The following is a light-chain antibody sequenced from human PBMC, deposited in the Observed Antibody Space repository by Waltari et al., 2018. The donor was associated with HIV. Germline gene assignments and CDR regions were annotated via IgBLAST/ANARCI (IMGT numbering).Light chain of an antibody. CDR2: NNP. J-gene: IGLJ2*01. CDR1: SSNTGAGFD. V-gene: IGLV1-40*01. Sequence: QSVLTQPPSVSGAPGQRVTISCTGTSSNTGAGFDVHWYQQLPGTVPKVLIYNNPDRPSGVPDRFSGSKSATSASLAITGLQAEDEANYYCQSYDISLSGWVFGGGTKLTVL. CDR3: QSYDISLSGWV.